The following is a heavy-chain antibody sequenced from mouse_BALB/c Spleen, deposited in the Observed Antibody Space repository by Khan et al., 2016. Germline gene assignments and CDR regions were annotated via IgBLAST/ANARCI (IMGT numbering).Heavy chain of an antibody. CDR2: IHNSGST. J-gene: IGHJ1*01. V-gene: IGHV3-1*02. CDR1: GSSITSGYS. CDR3: ARLRDWYFDV. Sequence: EVQLQESGPDLVKPSQSLSLTCTVTGSSITSGYSWHWIRQFPGNNLEWLGYIHNSGSTNYNPSLKSRIPIPRDTSKNPFFLQLNSVTTEDTATYYCARLRDWYFDVWGAGTTVTVSS.